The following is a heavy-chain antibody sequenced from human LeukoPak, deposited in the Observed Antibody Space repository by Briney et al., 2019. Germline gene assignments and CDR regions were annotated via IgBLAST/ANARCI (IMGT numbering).Heavy chain of an antibody. CDR2: IYYSGST. V-gene: IGHV4-30-4*07. Sequence: SQTLSLTCAVSGGSISSGGYSWSWIRQPPGKGLEWIGYIYYSGSTNYNPSLKSRVTMSVDTSKNQFSLKLSSVTAADTAVYYCARDKDYFDSGGAFDIWGQGTMVTVSS. CDR3: ARDKDYFDSGGAFDI. CDR1: GGSISSGGYS. J-gene: IGHJ3*02. D-gene: IGHD3-22*01.